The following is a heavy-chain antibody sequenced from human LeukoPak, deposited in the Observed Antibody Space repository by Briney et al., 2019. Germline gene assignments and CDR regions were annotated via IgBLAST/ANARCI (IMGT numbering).Heavy chain of an antibody. CDR2: MNPNSGNT. D-gene: IGHD3-3*01. V-gene: IGHV1-8*01. Sequence: ASVKVSCKASGYTFTSYDINWVRQATGQGPEWMGWMNPNSGNTGYAQKFQGRVTMTRNTSISTAYMELSSLRSEDTAVYYCARGKGYYVPYNWFDPWGQGTLVTVSS. J-gene: IGHJ5*02. CDR3: ARGKGYYVPYNWFDP. CDR1: GYTFTSYD.